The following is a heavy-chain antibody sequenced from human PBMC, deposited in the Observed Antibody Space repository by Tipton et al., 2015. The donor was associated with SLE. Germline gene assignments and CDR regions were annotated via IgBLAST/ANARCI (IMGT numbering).Heavy chain of an antibody. CDR1: GGSISSYY. V-gene: IGHV4-59*12. CDR3: ARDGGSSWFDENWFDP. J-gene: IGHJ5*02. CDR2: IYYSGST. D-gene: IGHD2-15*01. Sequence: TLSLTCTVSGGSISSYYWSWIRQPPGKGLEWIGYIYYSGSTIYNPSLESRVTMSIDTSKNQFSLKLTSVTAADTAVYYCARDGGSSWFDENWFDPWGQGTLVTVSS.